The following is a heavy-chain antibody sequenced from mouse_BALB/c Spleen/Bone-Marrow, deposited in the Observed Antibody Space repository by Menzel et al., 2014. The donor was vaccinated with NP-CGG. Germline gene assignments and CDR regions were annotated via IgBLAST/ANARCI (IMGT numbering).Heavy chain of an antibody. CDR2: IWSGGST. Sequence: VKVVESGPGLVQPSQSLSITCTVSDFSLTSYGVHWVRQSPGKGLEWLGVIWSGGSTDYNAAFISRLSISKDNSKSQVFFKMSSLQANDTAIYYCARNSGGFAYWGQGTLVTVSA. CDR3: ARNSGGFAY. V-gene: IGHV2-2*02. CDR1: DFSLTSYG. J-gene: IGHJ3*01.